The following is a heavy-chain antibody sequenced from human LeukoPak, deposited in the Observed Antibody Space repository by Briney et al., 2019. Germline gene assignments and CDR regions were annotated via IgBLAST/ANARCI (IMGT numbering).Heavy chain of an antibody. D-gene: IGHD3-10*01. CDR1: GGSISSSSYY. J-gene: IGHJ3*02. CDR3: ARERSGSGRDAFDI. CDR2: IYYSGST. V-gene: IGHV4-39*07. Sequence: SETLSLTCTVSGGSISSSSYYWGWIRQPPGKGLEWIGSIYYSGSTYYNPSLKSRVTISVDTSKNQFSLRLSSVTAADTAVYYCARERSGSGRDAFDIWGQGTMVTVSS.